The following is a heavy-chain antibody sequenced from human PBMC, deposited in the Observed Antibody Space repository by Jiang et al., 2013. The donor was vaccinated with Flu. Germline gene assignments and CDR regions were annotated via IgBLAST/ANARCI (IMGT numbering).Heavy chain of an antibody. V-gene: IGHV4-34*01. Sequence: LLKPSETLSLTCAVYGGSFSGYYWSWIRQPPGKGLEWIGEINHGGSTNYNPSLKSRVTISVDTSKNQFSLKLSSVTAADTAVYYCARLSRTLSPSEELMVYAIWGRGIYYYYYMDVWGKGTTVTVSS. CDR2: INHGGST. CDR3: ARLSRTLSPSEELMVYAIWGRGIYYYYYMDV. D-gene: IGHD2-8*01. J-gene: IGHJ6*03. CDR1: GGSFSGYY.